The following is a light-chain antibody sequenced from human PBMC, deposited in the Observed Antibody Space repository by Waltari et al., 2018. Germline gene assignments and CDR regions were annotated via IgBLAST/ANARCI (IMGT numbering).Light chain of an antibody. V-gene: IGKV2-28*01. J-gene: IGKJ4*01. CDR3: MQALQTPLT. CDR1: QSLLHRNGYNY. Sequence: DIVMTQSPLSLLVTPGEPPSISCKSSQSLLHRNGYNYLDWYLQKPGQSPQLLIYLGSSRASGVPDTFSGSGSGTDFILNISRVEAEDVGLYYCMQALQTPLTFGGGTKVEIK. CDR2: LGS.